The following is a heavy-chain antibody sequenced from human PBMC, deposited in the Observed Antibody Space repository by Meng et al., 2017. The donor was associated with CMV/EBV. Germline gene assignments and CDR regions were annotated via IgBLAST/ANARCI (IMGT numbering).Heavy chain of an antibody. V-gene: IGHV6-1*01. CDR3: ARSDSGSSFRY. Sequence: SSGDSVSSNSSAWSWIRQSPSRGLEWLGRTYYRSKSYNDYAVSVKGRITINPDTSKNQFSLQLNSVAPEDTAVYYCARSDSGSSFRYWGQGTLVTVSS. J-gene: IGHJ4*02. CDR1: GDSVSSNSSA. CDR2: TYYRSKSYN. D-gene: IGHD1-26*01.